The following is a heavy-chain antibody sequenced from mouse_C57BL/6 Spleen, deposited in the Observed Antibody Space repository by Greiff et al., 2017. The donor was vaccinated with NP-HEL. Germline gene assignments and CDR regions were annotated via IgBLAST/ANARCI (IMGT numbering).Heavy chain of an antibody. CDR3: ARGTGTQCFDY. CDR1: GFTFTDYY. CDR2: IRNKANGYTT. Sequence: EVKVEESGGGLVQPGGSLSLSCAASGFTFTDYYMSWVRQPPGKALEWLGFIRNKANGYTTEYSASVKGRFTISRDNSQSILYLQMNALRAEDSATYYCARGTGTQCFDYWGQGTTLTVSS. D-gene: IGHD4-1*01. V-gene: IGHV7-3*01. J-gene: IGHJ2*01.